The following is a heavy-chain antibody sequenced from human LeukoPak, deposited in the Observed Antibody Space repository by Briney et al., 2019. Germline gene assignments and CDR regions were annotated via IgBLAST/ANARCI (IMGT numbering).Heavy chain of an antibody. CDR1: GGSFSGYY. CDR3: ARERELWFGELNPS. J-gene: IGHJ5*02. V-gene: IGHV4-34*01. CDR2: INHSGST. Sequence: SETLSLTCAVYGGSFSGYYWSWIRQPPGKGLEWIGEINHSGSTNYNPSLKSRVTISVDTSKNQFSLKLSSVTAADTAVYYCARERELWFGELNPSWGQGTLVTVSS. D-gene: IGHD3-10*01.